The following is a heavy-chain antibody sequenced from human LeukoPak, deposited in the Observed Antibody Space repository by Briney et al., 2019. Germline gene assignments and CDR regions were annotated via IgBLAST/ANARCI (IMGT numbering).Heavy chain of an antibody. D-gene: IGHD6-19*01. CDR3: ARGAGWNFYEY. V-gene: IGHV3-53*05. Sequence: GGSLRLSCAASGFTVSSYYMNWVRQAPGKGPEWVSVFYVGGPTYYADSVQGRFTISRDNSKNTVDLQMSSLRPEDTAVYYCARGAGWNFYEYWGHGTLDTVSS. CDR2: FYVGGPT. CDR1: GFTVSSYY. J-gene: IGHJ4*01.